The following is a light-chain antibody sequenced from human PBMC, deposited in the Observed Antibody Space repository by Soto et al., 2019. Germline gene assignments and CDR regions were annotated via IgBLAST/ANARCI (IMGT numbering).Light chain of an antibody. CDR3: QQYNQRPYT. CDR1: QSVSSY. V-gene: IGKV3-15*01. CDR2: GVF. Sequence: EIVMTQSPATLSVSPGERATLSCRASQSVSSYLAGYQQKPGQAPRVLIYGVFTRATGIPARFSGSGSGTQFTLTISSLQSEDFAVYYCQQYNQRPYTFGQGTRLEIK. J-gene: IGKJ2*01.